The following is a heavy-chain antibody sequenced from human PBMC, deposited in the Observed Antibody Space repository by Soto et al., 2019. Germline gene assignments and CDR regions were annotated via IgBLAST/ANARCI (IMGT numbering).Heavy chain of an antibody. D-gene: IGHD2-2*01. V-gene: IGHV4-4*02. CDR2: IYHSGST. CDR3: ARVSIVPAATLYYFDY. J-gene: IGHJ4*02. Sequence: QVQLQESGPGLVKPSGTLSLTCAVSSGSISSSNWWSWVRQPPGKGLEWIGEIYHSGSTNYNPSLKSRVTISVDKSKNQFSLKQSAVTAADTAVYYCARVSIVPAATLYYFDYWGQGTLVTVSS. CDR1: SGSISSSNW.